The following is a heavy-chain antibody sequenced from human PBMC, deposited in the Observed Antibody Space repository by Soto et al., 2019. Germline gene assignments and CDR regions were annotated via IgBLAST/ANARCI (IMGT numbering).Heavy chain of an antibody. D-gene: IGHD6-25*01. Sequence: GSMRLSCAASGFTFISYSMNWVSQAPGKGLEWVSYISSSSSTIYYADSVKGRFTISRDNAKNSLYLQMNSLRAEDMAVYYCATKQRDWYFDLWGRGTLVTGSS. J-gene: IGHJ2*01. CDR2: ISSSSSTI. V-gene: IGHV3-48*01. CDR3: ATKQRDWYFDL. CDR1: GFTFISYS.